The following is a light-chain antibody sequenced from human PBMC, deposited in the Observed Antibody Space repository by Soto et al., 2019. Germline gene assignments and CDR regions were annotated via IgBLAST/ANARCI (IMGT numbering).Light chain of an antibody. CDR3: QQRSNWHPIT. CDR2: DAS. Sequence: EIVLTQSPATLSLSPGERATLSCRASQSVSSYLAWYQQKPGQAPRLLIYDASNRATGIPARFSGSGPGTDFTLTISSLEPADFAVYYCQQRSNWHPITFGQGTRLEIK. J-gene: IGKJ5*01. CDR1: QSVSSY. V-gene: IGKV3D-11*02.